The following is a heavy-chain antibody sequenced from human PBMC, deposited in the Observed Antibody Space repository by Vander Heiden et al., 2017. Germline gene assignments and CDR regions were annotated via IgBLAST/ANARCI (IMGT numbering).Heavy chain of an antibody. V-gene: IGHV3-9*01. CDR1: GFTFDDSA. CDR3: AKDRGRGGYSGYDVFDY. CDR2: ISWNSGSI. Sequence: EVQLVESGGGLVQPGRSLRLSCAASGFTFDDSAMHWGRQAPGKGLEWVSGISWNSGSIGYADSVKGRFTISRDNAKNSLYLQMNSLRAEDTALYYCAKDRGRGGYSGYDVFDYWGQGTLVTVSS. J-gene: IGHJ4*02. D-gene: IGHD5-12*01.